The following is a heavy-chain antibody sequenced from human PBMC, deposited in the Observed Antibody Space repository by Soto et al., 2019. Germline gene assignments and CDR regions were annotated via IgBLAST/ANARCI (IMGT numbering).Heavy chain of an antibody. D-gene: IGHD3-16*01. Sequence: SETLSLTCNISGASISTYYWSWIRQPPGKGLEWIGYIYYSGTTSYNPSLRSRVTISADGSKNQFSLKLSSVTAADTAVYYCARFTRTTPAYIFDYWGQGILVTVSS. V-gene: IGHV4-59*01. CDR2: IYYSGTT. CDR3: ARFTRTTPAYIFDY. CDR1: GASISTYY. J-gene: IGHJ4*01.